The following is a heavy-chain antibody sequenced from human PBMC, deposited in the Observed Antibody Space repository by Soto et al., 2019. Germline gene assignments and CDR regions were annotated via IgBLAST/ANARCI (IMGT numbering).Heavy chain of an antibody. V-gene: IGHV3-33*01. Sequence: QVQLVESGGGVVQPGRSLRLSCAASGFTFRSYGMHWVRQAPGKGLEWVAVIRYDGSSKHYTDSVKGRFTISRDNSKNTLYLQMNSLRAEDTAVYYCASGLIPPNYYDSSGGMDVWGQGTTVTVSS. CDR2: IRYDGSSK. D-gene: IGHD3-22*01. CDR1: GFTFRSYG. J-gene: IGHJ6*02. CDR3: ASGLIPPNYYDSSGGMDV.